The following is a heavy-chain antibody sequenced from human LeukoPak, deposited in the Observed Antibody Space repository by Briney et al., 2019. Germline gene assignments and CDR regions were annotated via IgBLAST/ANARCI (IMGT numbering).Heavy chain of an antibody. D-gene: IGHD2-2*01. CDR1: GGSINNYY. CDR3: ASPELNCSSTSCYVFAFDI. Sequence: SETLSLTCTVSGGSINNYYWSWIRQPPGKGLEWIGYIYYTGSTNYNPSLKSRVTISVDTSKSHFSLKMSTLTAADTAVYYCASPELNCSSTSCYVFAFDIWGQGTMVTVSS. J-gene: IGHJ3*02. V-gene: IGHV4-59*01. CDR2: IYYTGST.